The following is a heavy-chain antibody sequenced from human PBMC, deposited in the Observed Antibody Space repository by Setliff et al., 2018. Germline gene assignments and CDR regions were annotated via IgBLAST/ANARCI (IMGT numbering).Heavy chain of an antibody. D-gene: IGHD2-2*01. CDR2: INHRGST. CDR1: GDSFSDCY. CDR3: ARGRMRGSCSGPSCTYDPFDI. J-gene: IGHJ3*02. V-gene: IGHV4-34*01. Sequence: SETLSLTCVVYGDSFSDCYWSWIRQPPGKGLEWIEEINHRGSTNYSPSLRGRVTMSVDTSKKQLSLKLSTVTAADTAVYYCARGRMRGSCSGPSCTYDPFDIWGQGTPVTVSS.